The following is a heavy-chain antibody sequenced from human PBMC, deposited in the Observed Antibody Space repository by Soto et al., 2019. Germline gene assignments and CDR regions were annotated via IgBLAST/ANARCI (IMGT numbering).Heavy chain of an antibody. CDR2: ISSSSSYT. J-gene: IGHJ4*02. CDR3: ARDPSGVRGYYYDSSGRDRPYYFDY. V-gene: IGHV3-11*05. Sequence: QVQLVESGGGLVKPGGSLRLSCAASGFTFSDYYMSWIRQAPGKGLEWVSYISSSSSYTNYADSVKGRFTISRDNAKNSLYXXMXSXXAEDTAVYYCARDPSGVRGYYYDSSGRDRPYYFDYWGQGTLVTVSS. D-gene: IGHD3-22*01. CDR1: GFTFSDYY.